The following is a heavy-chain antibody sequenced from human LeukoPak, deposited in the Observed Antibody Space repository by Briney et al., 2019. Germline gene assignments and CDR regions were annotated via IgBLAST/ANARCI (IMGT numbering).Heavy chain of an antibody. CDR3: ASYYYDSGPYGY. Sequence: SETLSLTCAVSGGSISSSNWWSWVRQPPGKGLEWIGEIYHSGSTNYNPSLKSRVTISVDKSKNQFSLKLSSVTAADSAVYYCASYYYDSGPYGYWGQGTLVTVSS. CDR1: GGSISSSNW. D-gene: IGHD3-22*01. V-gene: IGHV4-4*02. J-gene: IGHJ4*02. CDR2: IYHSGST.